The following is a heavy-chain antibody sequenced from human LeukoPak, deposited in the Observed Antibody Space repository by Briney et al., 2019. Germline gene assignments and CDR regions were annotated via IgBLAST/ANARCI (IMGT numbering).Heavy chain of an antibody. J-gene: IGHJ4*02. Sequence: GASVKVSCKASGGTFSSYAISWVRQAPGQGLEWMGRIIPIFGTANYAQKLQGRVTITTDESTSTAYMELSSLRSEDTAVYYCARSIAVAGTYGVDYWGQGTLVTVSS. CDR3: ARSIAVAGTYGVDY. V-gene: IGHV1-69*05. D-gene: IGHD6-19*01. CDR2: IIPIFGTA. CDR1: GGTFSSYA.